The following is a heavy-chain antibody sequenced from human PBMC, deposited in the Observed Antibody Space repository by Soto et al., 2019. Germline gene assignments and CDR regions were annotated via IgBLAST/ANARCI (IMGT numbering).Heavy chain of an antibody. J-gene: IGHJ6*03. D-gene: IGHD2-2*01. V-gene: IGHV3-23*01. CDR2: ISGSGGST. CDR3: AKSAVDYYYYYMDV. Sequence: GGSLRLSCAASGFTFSSYAMSWVRQAPGKGLEWVSAISGSGGSTYYADSVKGRFTISRDNSKDTLYLQMNSLRVEDTAVYYCAKSAVDYYYYYMDVWGKGTTVTVSS. CDR1: GFTFSSYA.